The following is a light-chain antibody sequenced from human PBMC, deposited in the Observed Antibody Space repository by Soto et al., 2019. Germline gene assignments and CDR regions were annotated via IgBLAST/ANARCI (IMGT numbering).Light chain of an antibody. CDR2: EVS. J-gene: IGLJ3*02. V-gene: IGLV2-8*01. Sequence: QSALTQPPSASGSPGQSVTISCTGTSSDVGGSNFVSWYQQHPGKAPKLMIYEVSKRPSGVPDRFSGSKSGNTASLTVSGIQAEDEADYYCSAYAVINTVVFGGGTTVTVL. CDR1: SSDVGGSNF. CDR3: SAYAVINTVV.